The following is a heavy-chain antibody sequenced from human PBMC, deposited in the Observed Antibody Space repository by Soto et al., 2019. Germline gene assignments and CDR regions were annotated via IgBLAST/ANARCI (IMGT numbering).Heavy chain of an antibody. CDR2: IVPMLGTP. J-gene: IGHJ6*02. Sequence: QVQLVQSGAEVKEPGSSVRVSCKASGGTFDNFIMNWVRQTPGQGLEWMGGIVPMLGTPTYAEKFKGRVTISAPGSKSTMYMEVTSLRSEDTAIYYCARNGTYSSSLSQYSGMDVWGQGTTVTVSS. CDR3: ARNGTYSSSLSQYSGMDV. V-gene: IGHV1-69*01. D-gene: IGHD1-26*01. CDR1: GGTFDNFI.